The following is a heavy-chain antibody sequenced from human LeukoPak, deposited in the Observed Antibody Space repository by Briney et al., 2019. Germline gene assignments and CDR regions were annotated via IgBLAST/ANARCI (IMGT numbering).Heavy chain of an antibody. CDR3: AKDQYYGSGSYYNPALDY. CDR2: ISGSGGST. J-gene: IGHJ4*02. Sequence: GGSLRLSCAASGFTFSSYAMSWVRQAPGKGRGWVSAISGSGGSTYYADSVKGRFTISRDNSKNTLYLQMNSLRAEDTAVYYCAKDQYYGSGSYYNPALDYWGQGTLVTVSS. D-gene: IGHD3-10*01. V-gene: IGHV3-23*01. CDR1: GFTFSSYA.